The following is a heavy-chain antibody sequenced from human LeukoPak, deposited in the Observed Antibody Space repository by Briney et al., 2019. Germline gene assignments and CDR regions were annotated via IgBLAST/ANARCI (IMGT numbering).Heavy chain of an antibody. CDR1: GGSISSYY. CDR3: ARESLGDSRRKRAFDI. D-gene: IGHD3-22*01. J-gene: IGHJ3*02. CDR2: IYYSGST. Sequence: SETLSLTCTVSGGSISSYYWSWIRQPPGKGLEWIGYIYYSGSTYYNPSLKSRVTISVDTSKNQFSLKLSSVTAADTAVYYCARESLGDSRRKRAFDIWGQGTMVTVSS. V-gene: IGHV4-59*12.